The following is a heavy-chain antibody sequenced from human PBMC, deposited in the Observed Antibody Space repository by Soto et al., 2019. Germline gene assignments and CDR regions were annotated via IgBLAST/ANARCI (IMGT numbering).Heavy chain of an antibody. CDR2: IWYDGSNK. CDR1: GFSFSSYG. CDR3: ARAQYTGSYFDACDV. D-gene: IGHD1-26*01. J-gene: IGHJ3*01. V-gene: IGHV3-33*03. Sequence: PGGSLRLSCAASGFSFSSYGMHWVRQAPGKGLDWVAVIWYDGSNKYYAESVKGRFTISRDNSKNTLYVQMNSLTVEDTAVYYCARAQYTGSYFDACDVWGQGTMGT.